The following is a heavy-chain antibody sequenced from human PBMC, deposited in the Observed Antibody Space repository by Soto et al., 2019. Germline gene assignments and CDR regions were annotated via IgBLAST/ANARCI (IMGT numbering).Heavy chain of an antibody. CDR1: GFTFSSYG. J-gene: IGHJ5*02. CDR3: ARDSHRRMATIGGVNWFGP. D-gene: IGHD5-12*01. CDR2: IWYDGSNK. Sequence: QVQLVESGGGVVQPGRSLRLSCAASGFTFSSYGMHWVRQAPGKGLEWVAVIWYDGSNKYYADSVKGRFTISRDNSKNTRYLEMTSRRAEDTAVYYCARDSHRRMATIGGVNWFGPWGQGTLVIVSS. V-gene: IGHV3-33*01.